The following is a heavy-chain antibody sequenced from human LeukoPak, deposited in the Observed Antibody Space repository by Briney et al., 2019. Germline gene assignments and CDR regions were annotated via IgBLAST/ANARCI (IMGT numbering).Heavy chain of an antibody. Sequence: GEALRLSCVASGLNFDDSAMHWVRQAPGKGLEWVSLISADGGSTFSADSVKGRFSISRDNSKNSPYLQMNSLRSEDTAMYYCAKESGKFDYWGQGTLVAVSS. CDR1: GLNFDDSA. V-gene: IGHV3-43*02. CDR2: ISADGGST. J-gene: IGHJ4*02. CDR3: AKESGKFDY.